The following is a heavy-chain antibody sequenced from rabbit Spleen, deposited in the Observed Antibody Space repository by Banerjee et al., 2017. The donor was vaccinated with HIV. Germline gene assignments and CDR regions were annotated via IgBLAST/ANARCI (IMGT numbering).Heavy chain of an antibody. D-gene: IGHD1-1*01. J-gene: IGHJ6*01. CDR1: GIDFSSDSY. CDR2: IEASSGGFT. CDR3: ARDTSSSSTSHRLDL. Sequence: QQQLEESGGGLVKPGGTLTLTCKASGIDFSSDSYMCWVRQAPGKGLEWIACIEASSGGFTYFASWAKDQIPVFQTPSATMALAVAGRTTADSASYFCARDTSSSSTSHRLDLGGQG. V-gene: IGHV1S45*01.